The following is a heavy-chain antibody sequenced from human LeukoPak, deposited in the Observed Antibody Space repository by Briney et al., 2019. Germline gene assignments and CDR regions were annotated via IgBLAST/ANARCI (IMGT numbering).Heavy chain of an antibody. CDR2: FDPEDGET. J-gene: IGHJ4*02. Sequence: GGSLRLSCPASGFTFSNYAMNWVRQAPGKGLEWMGGFDPEDGETIYAQKFQGRVTMTEDTSTDTAYMELSSLRSEDTAVYYCASLRAAAGTFDYWGQGTLVTVSS. CDR1: GFTFSNYA. CDR3: ASLRAAAGTFDY. V-gene: IGHV1-24*01. D-gene: IGHD6-13*01.